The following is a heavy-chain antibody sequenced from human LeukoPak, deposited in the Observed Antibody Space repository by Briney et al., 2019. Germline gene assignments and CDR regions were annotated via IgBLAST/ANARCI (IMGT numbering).Heavy chain of an antibody. CDR2: ISDSGGST. CDR3: ARGAGYNYPYYFDY. CDR1: GFTLSSYA. J-gene: IGHJ4*02. Sequence: GGSLRLSCAASGFTLSSYAMSWVRQAPGKGLEWVSGISDSGGSTVYADSIKGRFTISRDNSKNMLYLQMNSLRAEDTAVYYCARGAGYNYPYYFDYWGQGTLVTVSS. V-gene: IGHV3-23*01. D-gene: IGHD5-24*01.